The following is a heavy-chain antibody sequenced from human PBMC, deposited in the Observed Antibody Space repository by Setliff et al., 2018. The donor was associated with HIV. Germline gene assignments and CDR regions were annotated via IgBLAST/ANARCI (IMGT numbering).Heavy chain of an antibody. CDR2: ISRTSSNI. D-gene: IGHD6-19*01. V-gene: IGHV3-48*01. Sequence: PGGSLRLSCAASGFSFSSYGLNWVRQSPGTGLEWVSYISRTSSNIYYVDSVEGRFTISRDNADNSLYLQMNHLRAEDTAVYYCARYALAVPGYHNAFDIWVQGTMVTVSS. J-gene: IGHJ3*02. CDR3: ARYALAVPGYHNAFDI. CDR1: GFSFSSYG.